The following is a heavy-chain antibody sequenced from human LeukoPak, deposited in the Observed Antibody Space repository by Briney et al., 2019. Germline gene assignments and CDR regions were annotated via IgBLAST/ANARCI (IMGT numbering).Heavy chain of an antibody. CDR2: SRWNSGSI. V-gene: IGHV3-9*03. Sequence: GGSLRLSCAAYGLTFDDYAMHWVRQAPGKGLGWVSGSRWNSGSIGYADSVKGRFTISRNNAKNSLYLQMNGLRAEDMGLYYCAKDKVGSGYYGYFDYWGEGALVTVSS. J-gene: IGHJ4*02. CDR1: GLTFDDYA. CDR3: AKDKVGSGYYGYFDY. D-gene: IGHD3-22*01.